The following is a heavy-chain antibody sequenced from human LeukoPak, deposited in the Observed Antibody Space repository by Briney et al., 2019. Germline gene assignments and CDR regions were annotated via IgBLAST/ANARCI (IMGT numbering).Heavy chain of an antibody. CDR3: ASGVIIATAGSLDY. V-gene: IGHV3-21*05. Sequence: GGSLRLSCAASGFTFSSFSMNWVRTAPGKGREWVSYIGSGSRYKNYVDSVRGRFTISRDNAKNSLYLQMNSLRAEDTAVYFCASGVIIATAGSLDYWGQGTLVSVSS. CDR2: IGSGSRYK. D-gene: IGHD6-13*01. CDR1: GFTFSSFS. J-gene: IGHJ4*02.